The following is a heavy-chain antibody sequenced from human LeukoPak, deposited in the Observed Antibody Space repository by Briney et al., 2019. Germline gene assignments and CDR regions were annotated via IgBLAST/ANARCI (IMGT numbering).Heavy chain of an antibody. CDR3: GKLPHSYSNYGQIDY. CDR1: GFSFSTSG. J-gene: IGHJ4*02. Sequence: GGSLRLSCAASGFSFSTSGMHWVRQAPGKGLEWVAFIRYDGTNIYYADSVKGRVTISRDNPKNTLYLQMHSLRVEDTALYYCGKLPHSYSNYGQIDYWGRGTLVTVSS. CDR2: IRYDGTNI. D-gene: IGHD4-11*01. V-gene: IGHV3-30*02.